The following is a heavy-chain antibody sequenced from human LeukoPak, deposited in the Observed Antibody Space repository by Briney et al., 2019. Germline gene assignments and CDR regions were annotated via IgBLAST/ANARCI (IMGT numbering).Heavy chain of an antibody. V-gene: IGHV3-11*05. CDR1: GFTFSNYA. J-gene: IGHJ4*02. D-gene: IGHD6-13*01. CDR2: ISSRTSYT. Sequence: GGSLRLSCAASGFTFSNYAIHWVRQAPGKGLEWVSYISSRTSYTNYADSVKGRFTISRDNAKNSLYLQMNSLTAEDTAVYYCARVDIAAAGFDHWGQGTLVTVSS. CDR3: ARVDIAAAGFDH.